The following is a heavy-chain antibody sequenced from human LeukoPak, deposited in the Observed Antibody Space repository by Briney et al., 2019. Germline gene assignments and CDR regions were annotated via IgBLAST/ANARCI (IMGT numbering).Heavy chain of an antibody. V-gene: IGHV3-74*01. CDR2: INSDGSST. CDR1: GFTFSSYW. CDR3: ARLVWHYYYYYGMDV. Sequence: GGSLRLSCAASGFTFSSYWMHWVRQAPGKGLVWVSRINSDGSSTSYADSVKGRFTISRDNAKNTLYLQMNSLRAEDTAVYYCARLVWHYYYYYGMDVWGQGTTVTVSS. J-gene: IGHJ6*02. D-gene: IGHD2-21*01.